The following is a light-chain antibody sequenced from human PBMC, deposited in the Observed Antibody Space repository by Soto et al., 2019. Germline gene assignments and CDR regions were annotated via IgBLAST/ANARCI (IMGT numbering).Light chain of an antibody. CDR1: RSDIGSYNY. J-gene: IGLJ1*01. CDR2: GVS. Sequence: QSALTQPASVSGSPGQSITISCSGTRSDIGSYNYVAWYQQFPGKTPKILIYGVSNRPSGVSSRFSGSKSGNTASLTISGLQAEDEADYYCISYTGSNTSYVFGSGTKVTVL. V-gene: IGLV2-14*01. CDR3: ISYTGSNTSYV.